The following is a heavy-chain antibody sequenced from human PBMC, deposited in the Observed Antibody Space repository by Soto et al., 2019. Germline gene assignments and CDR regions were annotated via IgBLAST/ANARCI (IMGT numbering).Heavy chain of an antibody. V-gene: IGHV1-18*01. Sequence: ASMKVSCKASGYTFTNSGINWVRQAPGQGLEWMGWIITDNGNTNYAQHLQGRVSMTTDTSTSTAYMDLRSLRSDDTAVYYCARDQGITTFGVYSMYYYGMDVWGQGTTVTVSS. D-gene: IGHD3-3*01. CDR2: IITDNGNT. J-gene: IGHJ6*02. CDR3: ARDQGITTFGVYSMYYYGMDV. CDR1: GYTFTNSG.